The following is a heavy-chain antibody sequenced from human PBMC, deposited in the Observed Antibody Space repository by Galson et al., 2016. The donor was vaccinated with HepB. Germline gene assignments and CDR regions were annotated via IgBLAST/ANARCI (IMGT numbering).Heavy chain of an antibody. J-gene: IGHJ6*03. CDR3: TNQGYYDSSGYYPYYYNMDV. CDR1: GFTFSSYA. Sequence: SLRLSCAASGFTFSSYAMSWVRQAPGKGLEWVSIISGSGGSTYYADSVKGRFTISRDNSKNTLNLQMNSLRAEDTAVYYCTNQGYYDSSGYYPYYYNMDVWGKGTMVTVSS. CDR2: ISGSGGST. D-gene: IGHD3-22*01. V-gene: IGHV3-23*01.